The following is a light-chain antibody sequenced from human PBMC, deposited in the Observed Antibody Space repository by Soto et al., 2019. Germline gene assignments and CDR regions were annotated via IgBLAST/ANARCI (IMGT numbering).Light chain of an antibody. CDR2: EVS. CDR3: SSYAGNNVV. J-gene: IGLJ2*01. CDR1: SSDVGGYNY. Sequence: QSALTQPPSASGSPGQSVTISCTGTSSDVGGYNYVSWYQQHPGKAPKLMIYEVSKRPSGVPDRLSGSKSGNTASLTVSGLQAEDEADYYCSSYAGNNVVFGGGTQLTVL. V-gene: IGLV2-8*01.